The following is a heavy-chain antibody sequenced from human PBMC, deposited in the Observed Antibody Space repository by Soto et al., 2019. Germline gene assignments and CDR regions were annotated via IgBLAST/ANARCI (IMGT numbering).Heavy chain of an antibody. Sequence: GGSLRLSCAASGFTVSSNYMSWVRQAPGKGLEWVSVIYSGGSTYYADSVKGRFTISRHNSKNTLYLQMNSLRAEDTAVYYCASERITMVRGTFWYFDLWGRGTLVTVSS. D-gene: IGHD3-10*01. CDR3: ASERITMVRGTFWYFDL. J-gene: IGHJ2*01. CDR2: IYSGGST. V-gene: IGHV3-53*04. CDR1: GFTVSSNY.